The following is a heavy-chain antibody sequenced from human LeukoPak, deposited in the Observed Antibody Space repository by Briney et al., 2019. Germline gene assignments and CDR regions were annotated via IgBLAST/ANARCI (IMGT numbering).Heavy chain of an antibody. V-gene: IGHV4-4*02. CDR3: ARDGMATGPLRYNWFDP. J-gene: IGHJ5*02. Sequence: SETLSLTCAVSGGSISSSNWWSWVRQPPGKGLEWIGEIYHSGSTNYNPSLKSRVTISVDKSKNQFSLKLSSVTAADTAVYYCARDGMATGPLRYNWFDPWGQGTLVTVSS. CDR1: GGSISSSNW. D-gene: IGHD5-24*01. CDR2: IYHSGST.